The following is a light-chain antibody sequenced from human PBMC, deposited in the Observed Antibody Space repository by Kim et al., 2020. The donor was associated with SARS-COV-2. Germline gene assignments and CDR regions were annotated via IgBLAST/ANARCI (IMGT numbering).Light chain of an antibody. J-gene: IGLJ3*02. CDR1: TGAVTSDHY. CDR2: STS. Sequence: QAVVTQEPSLTVSPGGTVTLTCASNTGAVTSDHYPNWFQQKPGQPPRALIYSTSNKQSWTPARFSGSLLGGKAALTLSGVQPEDEAEYYCLLYYDGDRWVFGGGTKLTVL. V-gene: IGLV7-43*01. CDR3: LLYYDGDRWV.